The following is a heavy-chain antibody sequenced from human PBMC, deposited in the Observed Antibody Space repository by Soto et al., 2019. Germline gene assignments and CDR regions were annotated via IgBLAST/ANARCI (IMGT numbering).Heavy chain of an antibody. CDR2: IYYSGST. J-gene: IGHJ3*02. CDR1: GGSISSGGYY. V-gene: IGHV4-31*03. D-gene: IGHD3-22*01. CDR3: ARNTMRSSGLADAFDI. Sequence: SETLSLTCTVSGGSISSGGYYWSWIRQHPGKGLEWIGYIYYSGSTYYNPSLKSRVTISVDTSKNQFSLKLSSVTAVDTAVYYYARNTMRSSGLADAFDIWGQGTMVTVSS.